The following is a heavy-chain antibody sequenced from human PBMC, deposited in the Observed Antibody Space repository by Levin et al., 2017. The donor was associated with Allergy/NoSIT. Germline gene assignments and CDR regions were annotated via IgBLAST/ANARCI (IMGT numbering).Heavy chain of an antibody. CDR1: GGSISSGDYY. CDR2: IYYSGST. CDR3: AREDVDTAMVTTTKSAFDI. V-gene: IGHV4-30-4*01. D-gene: IGHD5-18*01. J-gene: IGHJ3*02. Sequence: SETLSLTCTVSGGSISSGDYYWSWIRQPPGKGLEWIGYIYYSGSTYYNPSLKSRVTISVDTSKNQFSLKLSSVTAADTAVYYCAREDVDTAMVTTTKSAFDIWGQGTMVTVSS.